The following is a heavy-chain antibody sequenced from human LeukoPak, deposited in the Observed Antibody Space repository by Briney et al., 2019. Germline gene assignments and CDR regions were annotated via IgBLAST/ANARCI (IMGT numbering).Heavy chain of an antibody. CDR3: AGGVDYYENSGTIDY. D-gene: IGHD3-22*01. CDR1: GFTFSDYG. V-gene: IGHV3-33*01. CDR2: IWYDGSNK. Sequence: PGGSLRLSCTASGFTFSDYGMHWVRQPPGKGLEWVAIIWYDGSNKTYEDSVKGRFTISRDNSKNTLYLQMNSLRAEDTAVYYCAGGVDYYENSGTIDYWGQGTLVTVSS. J-gene: IGHJ4*02.